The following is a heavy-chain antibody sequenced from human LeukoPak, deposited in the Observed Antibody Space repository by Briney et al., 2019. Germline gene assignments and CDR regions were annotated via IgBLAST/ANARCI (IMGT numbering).Heavy chain of an antibody. V-gene: IGHV1-8*01. CDR2: MNPNSGNT. Sequence: GASVKVSCKASGYTFTSYDINWVRQATGQGLEWMGWMNPNSGNTGYAQKFQGRVTMTRNTSISTAYMELSSLRSEDTAAYYCARGYSGSYWVNYYYYYMDVWGKGTTVTVSS. D-gene: IGHD1-26*01. CDR1: GYTFTSYD. CDR3: ARGYSGSYWVNYYYYYMDV. J-gene: IGHJ6*03.